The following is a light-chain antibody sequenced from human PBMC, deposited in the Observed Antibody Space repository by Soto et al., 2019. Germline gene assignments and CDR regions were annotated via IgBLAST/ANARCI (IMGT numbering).Light chain of an antibody. CDR1: SGSIASNY. V-gene: IGLV6-57*03. J-gene: IGLJ2*01. CDR2: EDN. Sequence: NFMLTQPHSVSESPGKTVTISCTRSSGSIASNYVQWYQQRPGSAPTTVIYEDNQRPSGVPDRFSGSIDSSSNSASLTISGLKTEDEADYYCQSYDGSNHRVLFGGGTKLTVL. CDR3: QSYDGSNHRVL.